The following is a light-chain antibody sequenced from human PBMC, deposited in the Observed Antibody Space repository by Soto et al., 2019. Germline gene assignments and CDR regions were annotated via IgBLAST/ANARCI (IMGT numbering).Light chain of an antibody. CDR3: QQYHTWPIT. CDR2: GAS. J-gene: IGKJ4*01. Sequence: TQSPSFLSASVGDRVTFSCRASQGISRKVAWYQHKPGQAPRLLISGASTGATGIPARFSGSGSGTEFTLTISSLQSEDCAIYYCQQYHTWPITFGGGTKVDIK. CDR1: QGISRK. V-gene: IGKV3-15*01.